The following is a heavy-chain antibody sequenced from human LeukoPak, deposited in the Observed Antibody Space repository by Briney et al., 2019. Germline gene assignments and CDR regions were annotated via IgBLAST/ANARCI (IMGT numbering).Heavy chain of an antibody. CDR1: GYTFTRYD. J-gene: IGHJ4*02. D-gene: IGHD2-8*01. CDR2: INPNTGKA. CDR3: ATGIDRYCTNGVCYETGY. V-gene: IGHV1-8*01. Sequence: ASVKVSCKASGYTFTRYDINWMRQATGQEPEWMGYINPNTGKAGYAQKFQGRVTMTEDTSTDTAYMELSSLRSEDTAVYYCATGIDRYCTNGVCYETGYWGQGTLVTVSS.